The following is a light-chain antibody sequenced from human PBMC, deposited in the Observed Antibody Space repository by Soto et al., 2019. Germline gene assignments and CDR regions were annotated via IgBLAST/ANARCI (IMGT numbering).Light chain of an antibody. Sequence: DIQMTQSPSSLSASVGDRVTITCRASQDINVYLNWYQQKPGEVPKLLIYGASNRATGIPDRFSGSGSGTDFTLTISRLEPEDFAVYYCQQYGSSGTFGQGTKVDIK. V-gene: IGKV1-33*01. CDR2: GAS. CDR1: QDINVY. CDR3: QQYGSSGT. J-gene: IGKJ1*01.